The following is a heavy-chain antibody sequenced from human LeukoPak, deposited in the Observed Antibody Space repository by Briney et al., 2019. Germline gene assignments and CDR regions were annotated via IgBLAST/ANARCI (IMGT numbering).Heavy chain of an antibody. CDR2: IYYSGST. Sequence: SETLSLTCTVSGGSISSSSYYWGWIRQPPGKGLEWIGSIYYSGSTYYNPSLKSRVTISVDTSKNQFSLKLSSVTAADTAVCYCARDEEFDYWGQGTLVTVSS. CDR1: GGSISSSSYY. V-gene: IGHV4-39*07. J-gene: IGHJ4*02. CDR3: ARDEEFDY.